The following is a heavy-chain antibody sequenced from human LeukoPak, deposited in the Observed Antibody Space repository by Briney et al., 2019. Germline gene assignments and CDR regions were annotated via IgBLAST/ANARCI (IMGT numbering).Heavy chain of an antibody. CDR1: AFIFSGHW. CDR2: IKEDGSER. Sequence: GGSLRLSCEGSAFIFSGHWMNWVRQTPGKGLEWVASIKEDGSERQYVDSVKGRFTISRDNSKNTLYLQMNSLRAEDTAVYYCAKEACSTSCGLDPWGQGTLVTVSS. CDR3: AKEACSTSCGLDP. J-gene: IGHJ5*02. D-gene: IGHD2-2*01. V-gene: IGHV3-7*03.